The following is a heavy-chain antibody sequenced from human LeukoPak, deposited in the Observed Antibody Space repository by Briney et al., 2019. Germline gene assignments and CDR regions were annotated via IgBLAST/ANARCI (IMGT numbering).Heavy chain of an antibody. CDR3: ARGVTVIGYYFDY. CDR1: GDSVSTNSAA. V-gene: IGHV6-1*01. D-gene: IGHD2-21*01. Sequence: SQTLSLTCAISGDSVSTNSAAWNWIRQSPSRGLEWLGRTYYRPKWYNDYAVSVKSRITINPDTSKNQFSLQLNSVSPEDTAVYYCARGVTVIGYYFDYWGQGTLVTVSS. CDR2: TYYRPKWYN. J-gene: IGHJ4*02.